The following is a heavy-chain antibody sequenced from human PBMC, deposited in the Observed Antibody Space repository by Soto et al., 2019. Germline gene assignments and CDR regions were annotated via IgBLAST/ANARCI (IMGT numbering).Heavy chain of an antibody. CDR3: ARVGGSPSDSVWFDF. J-gene: IGHJ4*02. D-gene: IGHD2-15*01. Sequence: HVQLQESGPGLVKPSETLSLTCTVSGASITQYYWNWIRQSPGKGLEWIVSVSSPGSTVYNPSLSLPVLVSLDQSRHQFAMTLISVAGSATAVCHCARVGGSPSDSVWFDFWGQGTLVTVSS. CDR2: VSSPGST. V-gene: IGHV4-4*08. CDR1: GASITQYY.